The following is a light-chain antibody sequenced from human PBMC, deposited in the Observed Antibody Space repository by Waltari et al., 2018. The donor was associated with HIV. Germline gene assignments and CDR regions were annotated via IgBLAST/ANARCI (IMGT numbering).Light chain of an antibody. CDR1: SSDVGGYNS. Sequence: QSALTQPPSASGSPGPSVPISCTGTSSDVGGYNSVSWYQQHPGKAPQVMIYEVSKRPSGVPDRFSGSKSGNTASLTVSGLQAEDEADYYCSSYAGSNNVVFGGGTKLTVL. V-gene: IGLV2-8*01. CDR2: EVS. J-gene: IGLJ2*01. CDR3: SSYAGSNNVV.